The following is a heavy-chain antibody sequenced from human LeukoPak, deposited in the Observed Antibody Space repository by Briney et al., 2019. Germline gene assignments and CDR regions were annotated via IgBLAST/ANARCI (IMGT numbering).Heavy chain of an antibody. V-gene: IGHV3-7*01. J-gene: IGHJ6*02. CDR3: ARERRALLWFPQGYYGMDV. D-gene: IGHD3-10*01. CDR2: IKQDGSEK. Sequence: GGSLRLSCAASGFTFSSYWMSWVRQAPGKGLEWVANIKQDGSEKYYVDSVKGRFTISRDNAKNSLYLQMNSLRAEDTAVYYCARERRALLWFPQGYYGMDVWGQGTTVTVSS. CDR1: GFTFSSYW.